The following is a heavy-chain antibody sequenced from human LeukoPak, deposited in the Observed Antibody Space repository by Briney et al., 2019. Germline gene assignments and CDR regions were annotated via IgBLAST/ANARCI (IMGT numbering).Heavy chain of an antibody. J-gene: IGHJ5*02. Sequence: SERLSLTCTVSGGSISSYYWSWIRQPPGKGLEWIGEINHSGSTNYNPSLKSRVTISVDTSKNQFSLKLSSVTAADTAGYYCARVSQGWTSNWFDPWGQGTLVTVSS. D-gene: IGHD2-15*01. CDR1: GGSISSYY. CDR2: INHSGST. CDR3: ARVSQGWTSNWFDP. V-gene: IGHV4-34*01.